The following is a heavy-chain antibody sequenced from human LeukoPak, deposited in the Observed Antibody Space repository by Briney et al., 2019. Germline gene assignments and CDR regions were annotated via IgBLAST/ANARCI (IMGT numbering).Heavy chain of an antibody. CDR2: ISWNSGSI. CDR3: AKDSGAAGRYCYYYYGMDV. D-gene: IGHD6-13*01. V-gene: IGHV3-9*01. Sequence: GRSLRLSCAASGFTFDDYAMHWVRQAPGKGLEWVSGISWNSGSIGYADSVKGRFTISRDNAKNSLYLQMNSLRAEDTALYYCAKDSGAAGRYCYYYYGMDVWGQGTTVTVSS. J-gene: IGHJ6*02. CDR1: GFTFDDYA.